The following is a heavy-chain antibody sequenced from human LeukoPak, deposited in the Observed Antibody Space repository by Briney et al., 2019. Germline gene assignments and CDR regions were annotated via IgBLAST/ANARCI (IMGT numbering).Heavy chain of an antibody. J-gene: IGHJ4*02. Sequence: PSETLSLTCTVSGGSINSGGYYWSWIRQHPGKGLEWIGYIYYSGSTYYNPSFKSRVTISVDTSKNQFSLKLSSVTAADTAVYYCARGSPYDYIWGSYRPHFFDYWGQGTLVTVSS. CDR2: IYYSGST. V-gene: IGHV4-31*03. CDR1: GGSINSGGYY. CDR3: ARGSPYDYIWGSYRPHFFDY. D-gene: IGHD3-16*02.